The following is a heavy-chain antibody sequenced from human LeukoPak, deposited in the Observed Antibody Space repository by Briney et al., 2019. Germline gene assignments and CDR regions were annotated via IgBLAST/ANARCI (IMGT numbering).Heavy chain of an antibody. V-gene: IGHV3-23*01. Sequence: GGSLRLSCVASGISFSGYAMSWVRQGPGKGLEWVSSISGSDGRTHYAESVKGRFITSRDKSKNTLYLQMNSLRAEDTAVYYCAIGQQLAYFDYWGQGTLVTVSS. CDR1: GISFSGYA. D-gene: IGHD6-13*01. CDR2: ISGSDGRT. CDR3: AIGQQLAYFDY. J-gene: IGHJ4*02.